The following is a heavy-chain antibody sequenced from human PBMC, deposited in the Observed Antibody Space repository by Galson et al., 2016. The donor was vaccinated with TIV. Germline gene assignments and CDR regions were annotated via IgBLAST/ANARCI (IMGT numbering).Heavy chain of an antibody. V-gene: IGHV6-1*01. CDR1: GDSVSGNTAA. Sequence: CAISGDSVSGNTAAWNWVRQSPSRGLEWLGRTYYTPKWNTDYAVPVKGRIIIRPDTSMNQVSLQLSSVIPDDTAVYYCSRGNWNYGMGGAMDVWGRGTTVTVSS. J-gene: IGHJ6*02. CDR2: TYYTPKWNT. CDR3: SRGNWNYGMGGAMDV. D-gene: IGHD1-7*01.